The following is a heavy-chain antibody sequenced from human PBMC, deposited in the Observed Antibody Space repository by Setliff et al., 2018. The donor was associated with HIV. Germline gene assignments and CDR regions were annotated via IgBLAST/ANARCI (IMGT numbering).Heavy chain of an antibody. J-gene: IGHJ6*02. Sequence: SETLSLTCAVSVGSISSDNWWTWVRQAPGKGLEWIGEIYHSEYTNYNPSLKSRVSMSVDKSKNQFSVKLTSVTAADTAVYYCARGHCSGTNCYGVDYYGMDVWGQGTTVTVSS. CDR2: IYHSEYT. D-gene: IGHD2-2*01. CDR1: VGSISSDNW. V-gene: IGHV4-4*02. CDR3: ARGHCSGTNCYGVDYYGMDV.